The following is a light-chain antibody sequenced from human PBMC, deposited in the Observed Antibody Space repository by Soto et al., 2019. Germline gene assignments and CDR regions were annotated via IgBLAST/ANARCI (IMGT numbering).Light chain of an antibody. CDR1: NIESKS. CDR3: QVWDSSSDHPVV. CDR2: DDN. Sequence: SYELTQPPSVSVAPGQTARITCGGNNIESKSVHWYQQKPGQAPLLVVYDDNDRPSGIPERFSGSNSGNTATLTINRVEAGDEADYDCQVWDSSSDHPVVFGGGTKLTVL. J-gene: IGLJ2*01. V-gene: IGLV3-21*02.